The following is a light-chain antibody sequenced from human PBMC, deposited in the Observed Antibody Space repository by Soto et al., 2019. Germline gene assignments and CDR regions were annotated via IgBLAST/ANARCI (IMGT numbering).Light chain of an antibody. J-gene: IGLJ3*02. Sequence: QSALTQPASVSGSPGQSITISCTGTRSDDGGYKYDSWYQQHPGKAPKLMIYAVSNRPSGVSNRFSGSKSGNTASLTISGLQAEDEADYYCSSYTSSSTWVFGGGTKLTVL. V-gene: IGLV2-14*01. CDR3: SSYTSSSTWV. CDR1: RSDDGGYKY. CDR2: AVS.